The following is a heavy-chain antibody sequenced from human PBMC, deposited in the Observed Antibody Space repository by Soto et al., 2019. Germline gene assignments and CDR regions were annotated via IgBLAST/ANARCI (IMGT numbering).Heavy chain of an antibody. CDR3: ARHATYYEILSGYYFDY. CDR1: GYTFSSYR. Sequence: PGQSLKISCKGSGYTFSSYRIGWVLQVPGKGLEWMGIISPGDSDTKYSQSFQGQVTISADKSISTAYLQWNSLKASDTAMYYCARHATYYEILSGYYFDYWGQGTLVTVSS. J-gene: IGHJ4*02. D-gene: IGHD3-9*01. CDR2: ISPGDSDT. V-gene: IGHV5-51*01.